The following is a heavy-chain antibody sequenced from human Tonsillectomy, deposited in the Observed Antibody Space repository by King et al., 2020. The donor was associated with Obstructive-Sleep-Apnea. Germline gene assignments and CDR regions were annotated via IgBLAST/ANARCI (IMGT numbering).Heavy chain of an antibody. CDR2: VIPIFGTA. J-gene: IGHJ4*02. CDR1: GGTFSSYA. V-gene: IGHV1-69*12. CDR3: ATHRRDGYNRMLYYFDY. D-gene: IGHD5-24*01. Sequence: QLVQSGAEVKKPGSSVKVSCKASGGTFSSYAISWVRQAPGQGLECMGGVIPIFGTANYAQKIQGRVTSTADESTSTAYMELSSLRSEDTAVYYCATHRRDGYNRMLYYFDYWGQGTLVTVSS.